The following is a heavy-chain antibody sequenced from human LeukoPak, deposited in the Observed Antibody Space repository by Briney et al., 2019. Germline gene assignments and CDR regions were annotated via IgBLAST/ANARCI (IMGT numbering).Heavy chain of an antibody. CDR2: IYHSGST. CDR1: GYSISSGYY. V-gene: IGHV4-38-2*02. CDR3: ARLPSGYSNWFDP. J-gene: IGHJ5*02. D-gene: IGHD3-3*01. Sequence: SETLSLTCTVSGYSISSGYYWGWIRQPPGMGLEWIGSIYHSGSTYYNPSLKSRVTISVDTSKNQFSLKLSSVTAADTAVYYCARLPSGYSNWFDPWGQGTLVTVSS.